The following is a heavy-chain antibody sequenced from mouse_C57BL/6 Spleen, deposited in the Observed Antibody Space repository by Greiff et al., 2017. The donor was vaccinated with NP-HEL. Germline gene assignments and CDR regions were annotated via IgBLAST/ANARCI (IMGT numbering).Heavy chain of an antibody. Sequence: QVQLKESGAELARPGASVKMSCKASGYTFTSYTMHWVKQRPGQGLEWIGYINPSSGYTKYNQKFKDKATLTADKSSSTAYMQLSSLTSEDSAVYYGARYYGSSYNWYFDVWGTGTTVTVSS. J-gene: IGHJ1*03. V-gene: IGHV1-4*01. D-gene: IGHD1-1*01. CDR1: GYTFTSYT. CDR2: INPSSGYT. CDR3: ARYYGSSYNWYFDV.